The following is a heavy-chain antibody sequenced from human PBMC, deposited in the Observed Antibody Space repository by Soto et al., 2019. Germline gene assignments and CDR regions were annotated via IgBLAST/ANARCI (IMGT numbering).Heavy chain of an antibody. CDR3: ARVMVRGVIGVPAPLLEKFNWFDP. Sequence: ASVKVSCKASGYTFTSYGIIWVRQAPGHGLEWMGWISAYNGDTNYAQSLQGRLTMTTDTSTSTVYMELRSLRSDDRAVYYCARVMVRGVIGVPAPLLEKFNWFDPWGQGTLVTVSS. V-gene: IGHV1-18*01. CDR1: GYTFTSYG. CDR2: ISAYNGDT. J-gene: IGHJ5*02. D-gene: IGHD3-10*01.